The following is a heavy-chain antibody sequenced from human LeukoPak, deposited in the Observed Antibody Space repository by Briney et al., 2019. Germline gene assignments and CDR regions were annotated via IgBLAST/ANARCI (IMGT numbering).Heavy chain of an antibody. CDR3: ARDGDTIFGVVIIPGVSFDY. Sequence: PSGRSLRLSCAASGFTFSSYAMHWVRQAPGKGLEWVAVISYDGSNKYHADSVKGRFTISRDNSKNTLYLQMNSLRAEDTAVYYCARDGDTIFGVVIIPGVSFDYWGQGTLVTVSS. J-gene: IGHJ4*02. D-gene: IGHD3-3*01. CDR2: ISYDGSNK. V-gene: IGHV3-30*01. CDR1: GFTFSSYA.